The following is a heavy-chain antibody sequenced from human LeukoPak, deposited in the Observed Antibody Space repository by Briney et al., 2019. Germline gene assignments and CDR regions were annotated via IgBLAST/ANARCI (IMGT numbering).Heavy chain of an antibody. CDR1: GGPISSSSYY. J-gene: IGHJ6*03. D-gene: IGHD1-14*01. CDR2: IYYSGST. Sequence: SETLSLTCTVSGGPISSSSYYWGWIRQPPRKGLEWIGSIYYSGSTQYNPSLKSRVTISVDTSKNQFSLKLSSVTAADTAVYYCARARRDYYYYYMDVWGKGTTVTVSS. CDR3: ARARRDYYYYYMDV. V-gene: IGHV4-39*07.